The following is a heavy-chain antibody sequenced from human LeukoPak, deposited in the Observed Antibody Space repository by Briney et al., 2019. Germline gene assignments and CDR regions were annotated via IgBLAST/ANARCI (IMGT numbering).Heavy chain of an antibody. CDR3: ARDEDSAYGSGSYLS. D-gene: IGHD3-10*01. CDR1: GGSISGYY. J-gene: IGHJ5*02. V-gene: IGHV4-59*01. Sequence: SETLSLTCTVSGGSISGYYWSWIRQPPGKGLEWIGYLYYSGSTNYNPSLKSRVTISVDTSKNQFSLKLSSVTAADTAVYYCARDEDSAYGSGSYLSWGQGSLVTVSS. CDR2: LYYSGST.